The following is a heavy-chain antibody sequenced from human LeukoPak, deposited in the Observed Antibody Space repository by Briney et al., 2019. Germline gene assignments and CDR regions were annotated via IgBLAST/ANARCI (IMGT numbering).Heavy chain of an antibody. Sequence: GGSLRLSCAASGFTFSDYYMSWMRGSTGKGLEWVSYISSRSSYTNYADSVKGRFTISRDNAKNSLYLQMNSLRAENTAVYYCARDDRLGSGSRIDYGMDVWGKGTTVTVSS. CDR2: ISSRSSYT. D-gene: IGHD3-10*01. J-gene: IGHJ6*04. CDR1: GFTFSDYY. CDR3: ARDDRLGSGSRIDYGMDV. V-gene: IGHV3-11*06.